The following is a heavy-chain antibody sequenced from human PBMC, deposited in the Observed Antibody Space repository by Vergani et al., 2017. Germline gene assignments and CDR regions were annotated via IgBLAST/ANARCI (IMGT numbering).Heavy chain of an antibody. CDR1: GYTFTSYY. J-gene: IGHJ3*02. D-gene: IGHD3-3*01. CDR3: ASGIQSSGVVYGFDI. V-gene: IGHV1-46*01. Sequence: QVQLVQSGAEVKKPGASVKVSCKASGYTFTSYYMHWVRQAPGQGLEWMGIINPSGGSTSYAQKFQGRVTMTRDTPTSTVDMELSSLRSEDTAVYYCASGIQSSGVVYGFDIWGQGTMVTVSS. CDR2: INPSGGST.